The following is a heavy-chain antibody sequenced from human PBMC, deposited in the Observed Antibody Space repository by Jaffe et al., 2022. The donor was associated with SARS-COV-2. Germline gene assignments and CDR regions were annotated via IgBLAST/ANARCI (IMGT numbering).Heavy chain of an antibody. Sequence: QVQLVESGGGVVQPGGSLRLSCAASGFTFSSNGMHWVRQAPGKGLEWVALISYDGTNKYYADSVKGRFTISRDNPKNTLYLQMNSLRAEDTAVYHCARWGSPRLFDYWGQGTLVTVSS. CDR2: ISYDGTNK. J-gene: IGHJ4*02. CDR3: ARWGSPRLFDY. CDR1: GFTFSSNG. V-gene: IGHV3-33*01. D-gene: IGHD7-27*01.